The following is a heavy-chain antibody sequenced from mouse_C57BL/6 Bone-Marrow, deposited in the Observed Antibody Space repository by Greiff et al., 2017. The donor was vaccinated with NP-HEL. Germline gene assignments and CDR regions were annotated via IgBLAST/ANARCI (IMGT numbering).Heavy chain of an antibody. D-gene: IGHD2-5*01. J-gene: IGHJ2*01. V-gene: IGHV1-5*01. CDR1: GYTFTSYW. CDR3: TRPYYSNYFDY. CDR2: IYPGNSDT. Sequence: VQLQQSGTVLARPGASVKMSCKTSGYTFTSYWMHWVKQRPGQGLEWIGAIYPGNSDTSYNQQFKGKAKLTAVTSASTAYMELRSLTNEDSAVYYCTRPYYSNYFDYCGQGTTLTVSS.